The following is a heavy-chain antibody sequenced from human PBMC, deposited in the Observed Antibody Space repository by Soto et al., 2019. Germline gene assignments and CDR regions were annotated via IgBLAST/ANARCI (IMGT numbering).Heavy chain of an antibody. D-gene: IGHD2-15*01. Sequence: PGGSLRLSCAASGFTFSSYAMSWVRQAPGKGLEWVSAISGSGGSTYYADSVKGRFTISRDNSKNTLYLQMNSLRAEDTAVYYCAKDIVVVVAATGWGDFDIWGQGTMVTVS. V-gene: IGHV3-23*01. J-gene: IGHJ3*02. CDR2: ISGSGGST. CDR1: GFTFSSYA. CDR3: AKDIVVVVAATGWGDFDI.